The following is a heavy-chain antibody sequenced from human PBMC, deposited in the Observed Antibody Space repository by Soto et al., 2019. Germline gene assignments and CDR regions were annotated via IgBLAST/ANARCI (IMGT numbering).Heavy chain of an antibody. CDR3: ARSPRRGDAFDI. Sequence: ASETLSLTCTVSGGSISSYYWNWIRQPPGKGLEWIGYIYYSGSTNYNPSLKSRVTISVDTSKNQFSLKLSSVTAADTAVYYCARSPRRGDAFDIWGQGTMVTVS. V-gene: IGHV4-59*01. CDR2: IYYSGST. CDR1: GGSISSYY. J-gene: IGHJ3*02. D-gene: IGHD3-10*01.